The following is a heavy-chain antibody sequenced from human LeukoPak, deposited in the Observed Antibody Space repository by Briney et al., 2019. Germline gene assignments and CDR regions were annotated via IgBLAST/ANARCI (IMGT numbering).Heavy chain of an antibody. D-gene: IGHD5-24*01. Sequence: GESLKISCRASGYSFTTYWIVWVRQVPGKGLEWMGLIKTGDSDTQYSPSFQGQVTISADKSISTAYLQWSSLKASDTAMYYCARQGRKARWLQNFDYWGQGTLVTVSS. J-gene: IGHJ4*02. CDR3: ARQGRKARWLQNFDY. CDR1: GYSFTTYW. CDR2: IKTGDSDT. V-gene: IGHV5-51*01.